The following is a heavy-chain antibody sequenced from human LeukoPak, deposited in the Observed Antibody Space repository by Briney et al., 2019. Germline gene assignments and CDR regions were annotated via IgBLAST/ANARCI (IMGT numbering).Heavy chain of an antibody. V-gene: IGHV1-2*02. Sequence: ASVKVSCKASGYTFTDHYIHWVRQAPGQGLEWMGWMNPSDNGVNYAQKFQGRVAMTRDTSISTAYVEVTRLTSDDTAVYYCTTNAAALDYWGQGTLVTVSS. J-gene: IGHJ4*02. CDR3: TTNAAALDY. CDR2: MNPSDNGV. D-gene: IGHD6-13*01. CDR1: GYTFTDHY.